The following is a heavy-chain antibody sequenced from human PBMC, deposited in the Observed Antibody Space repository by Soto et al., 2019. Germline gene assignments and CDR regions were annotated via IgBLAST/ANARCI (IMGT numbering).Heavy chain of an antibody. V-gene: IGHV4-59*08. CDR1: DDSSSNYK. J-gene: IGHJ6*02. Sequence: QVQLRESGPGLVKPSETLSLTCTVSDDSSSNYKWSWIRQPPGRRLEWIGYIDSNGGTSYNPSLQSRVTRSIDPSTTQFFRNLSSVTAADTAVYYCVRQGFGRLHGLVDVWGQGTTVTVSS. CDR2: IDSNGGT. CDR3: VRQGFGRLHGLVDV. D-gene: IGHD3-10*01.